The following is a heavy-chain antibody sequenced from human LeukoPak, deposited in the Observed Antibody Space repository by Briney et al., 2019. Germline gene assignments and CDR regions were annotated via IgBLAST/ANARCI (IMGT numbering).Heavy chain of an antibody. D-gene: IGHD2-15*01. J-gene: IGHJ4*02. Sequence: SETLSLTCTVSSASITSSNYYWAWIRQPPGKGLEFIGTIYYDGSTYYNPSLKSRVTISVDTSKNQFSLKLSSVTAADTAVYYCARERVVEPILDYWGQGTLVTVSS. CDR3: ARERVVEPILDY. V-gene: IGHV4-39*07. CDR2: IYYDGST. CDR1: SASITSSNYY.